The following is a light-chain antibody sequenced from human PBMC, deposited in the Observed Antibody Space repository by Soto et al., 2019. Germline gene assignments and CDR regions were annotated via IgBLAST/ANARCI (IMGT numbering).Light chain of an antibody. CDR3: QKHANWPLT. CDR2: EAS. V-gene: IGKV3-11*01. CDR1: QSVGNN. J-gene: IGKJ4*01. Sequence: EIVLTQSPATLSLSPGERATLSCRASQSVGNNLAWYQQKPGQAPGLLIYEASTRATGIPARFSGSGSGTDFTLTIRSLEPEDFAVYYCQKHANWPLTFGGGTKVEIK.